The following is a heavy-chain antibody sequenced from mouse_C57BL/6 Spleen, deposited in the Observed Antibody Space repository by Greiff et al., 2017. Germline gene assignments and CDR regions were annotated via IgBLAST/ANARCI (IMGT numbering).Heavy chain of an antibody. J-gene: IGHJ1*03. Sequence: VQLQQPGAELVKPGASVKMSCKASGYTFTSYWITWVKQRPGQGLAWIGDIYPGSGSTYYNEKFKSKATLTVDTSSSTAYMQLSSLTSEDSAVYYCARGWLLLRDCDVWGTGTTVTVSS. D-gene: IGHD2-3*01. CDR1: GYTFTSYW. CDR3: ARGWLLLRDCDV. CDR2: IYPGSGST. V-gene: IGHV1-55*01.